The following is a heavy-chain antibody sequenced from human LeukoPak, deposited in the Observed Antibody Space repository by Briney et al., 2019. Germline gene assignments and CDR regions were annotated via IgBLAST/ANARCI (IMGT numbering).Heavy chain of an antibody. J-gene: IGHJ4*02. CDR3: ARGDYDDNSGSPDY. D-gene: IGHD3-22*01. CDR1: GFTFRRYD. V-gene: IGHV3-13*04. CDR2: IGTADDT. Sequence: GGSLRLSCTASGFTFRRYDMHWVRQTPGKGLEWVSAIGTADDTYYAASVAGRFTVSRDDAENSFYLQMNSLRVGDTAVYYCARGDYDDNSGSPDYWGQGTLVTVSS.